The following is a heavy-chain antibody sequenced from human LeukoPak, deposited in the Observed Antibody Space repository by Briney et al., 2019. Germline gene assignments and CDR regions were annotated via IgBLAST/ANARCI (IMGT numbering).Heavy chain of an antibody. CDR2: ITPNSGGT. V-gene: IGHV1-2*02. CDR3: ARAKQPSYVILTGLLYYFDY. CDR1: GYTFTGYY. J-gene: IGHJ4*02. D-gene: IGHD3-9*01. Sequence: ASVKVSCEASGYTFTGYYMHWVRQAPGQGLECMGWITPNSGGTNYAQKFQGRVTMTRDTSISTAYMELSRLRSDDTAVYYCARAKQPSYVILTGLLYYFDYWGQGTLVTVSS.